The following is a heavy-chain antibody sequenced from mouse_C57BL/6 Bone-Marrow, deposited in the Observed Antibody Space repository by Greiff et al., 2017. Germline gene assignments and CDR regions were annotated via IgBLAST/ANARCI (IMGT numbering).Heavy chain of an antibody. D-gene: IGHD1-1*01. V-gene: IGHV1-50*01. CDR2: IDPSDSYT. CDR1: GYTFTSYW. CDR3: GRDWPYYYGSSYWYFDV. Sequence: QVQLQQPGAELVKPGASVKLSCKASGYTFTSYWMQWVKQRPGQGLEWIGEIDPSDSYTNYNQKFKGKATLTVDTSSSTAYMQLSSLTSEDSAVYYCGRDWPYYYGSSYWYFDVWGTGTTVTVSS. J-gene: IGHJ1*03.